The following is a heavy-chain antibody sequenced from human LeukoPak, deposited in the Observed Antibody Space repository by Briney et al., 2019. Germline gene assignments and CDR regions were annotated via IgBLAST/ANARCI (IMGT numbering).Heavy chain of an antibody. CDR3: ATKGSSSWTFDY. CDR2: ISGSGGST. D-gene: IGHD6-13*01. J-gene: IGHJ4*02. Sequence: PGGSLRLSCAASGFTFSSYAMSWVRQAPGKGLEWVSAISGSGGSTYYADSVKGRFTISRDNSKNTLYLQMNSLRAEDTAVYYCATKGSSSWTFDYWGQGTLVTVSS. CDR1: GFTFSSYA. V-gene: IGHV3-23*01.